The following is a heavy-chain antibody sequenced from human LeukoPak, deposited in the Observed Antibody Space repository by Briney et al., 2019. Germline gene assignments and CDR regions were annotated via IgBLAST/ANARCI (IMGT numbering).Heavy chain of an antibody. Sequence: GGSLRLSCAASGFTFSNAWMSWVRQAPGKGLEWVGRIKSKTDGWTTDYAAPVKGRFTISRDDSKNTLYLQMNSLKTEDTAVYYCTIDEYYDILTGYYRFDYWGQGTLVTVSS. J-gene: IGHJ4*02. CDR3: TIDEYYDILTGYYRFDY. CDR2: IKSKTDGWTT. V-gene: IGHV3-15*01. CDR1: GFTFSNAW. D-gene: IGHD3-9*01.